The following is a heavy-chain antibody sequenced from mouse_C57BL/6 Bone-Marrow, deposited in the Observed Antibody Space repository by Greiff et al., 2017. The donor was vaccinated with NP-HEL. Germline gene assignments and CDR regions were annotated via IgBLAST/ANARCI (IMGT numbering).Heavy chain of an antibody. CDR2: INPSSGYT. CDR1: GYTFTSYW. Sequence: QVHVKQSGAELAKPGASVKLSCKASGYTFTSYWMHWVKQRPGQGLEWIGYINPSSGYTKYNQKFKDKATLTADKSSSTAYMQLSSLTYEDSAVYYCARDLYGSSGAWFAYWGQGTLVTVSA. J-gene: IGHJ3*01. CDR3: ARDLYGSSGAWFAY. V-gene: IGHV1-7*01. D-gene: IGHD1-1*01.